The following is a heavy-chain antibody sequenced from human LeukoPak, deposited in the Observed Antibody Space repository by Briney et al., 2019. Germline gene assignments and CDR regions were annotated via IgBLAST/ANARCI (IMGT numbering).Heavy chain of an antibody. Sequence: GGSLRLSCAVSGITLSNYGMSWVRQAPGKGLEWVSAISGSGGNTYYADSVKGRFTISRDNSKTTLYLQMNSLRAEDTAVYYCAKDLAYWGQGTLVTVSS. CDR2: ISGSGGNT. J-gene: IGHJ4*02. CDR1: GITLSNYG. V-gene: IGHV3-23*01. CDR3: AKDLAY.